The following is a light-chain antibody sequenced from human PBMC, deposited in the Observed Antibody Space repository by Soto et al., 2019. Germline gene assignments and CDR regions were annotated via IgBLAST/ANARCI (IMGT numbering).Light chain of an antibody. Sequence: EVVLTQSPGTLSLSPGERATLFCRASQSVASNLAWYHQKPGQAPRLLIYRASTRAAGLPDRFSGSGSGTEFTLTISSLQSEDCAVYYCQQYNKWPITFGQGTRLEIK. J-gene: IGKJ5*01. CDR2: RAS. CDR3: QQYNKWPIT. CDR1: QSVASN. V-gene: IGKV3-15*01.